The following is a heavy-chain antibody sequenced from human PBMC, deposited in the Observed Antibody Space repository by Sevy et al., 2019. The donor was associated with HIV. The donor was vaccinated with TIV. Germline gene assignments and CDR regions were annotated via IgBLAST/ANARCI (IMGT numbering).Heavy chain of an antibody. CDR2: ISYDGSNK. J-gene: IGHJ4*02. D-gene: IGHD2-2*02. CDR1: GFTFSSYA. CDR3: ARAGGVYCSSTSCYRLDY. V-gene: IGHV3-30-3*01. Sequence: GGSLRLSCVASGFTFSSYAMHWVRQAPGKGLEWVALISYDGSNKYYADSVKGRFTISRDNSKNTLYLQMNSLRAEDTAVYYCARAGGVYCSSTSCYRLDYWGQGTLVTVSS.